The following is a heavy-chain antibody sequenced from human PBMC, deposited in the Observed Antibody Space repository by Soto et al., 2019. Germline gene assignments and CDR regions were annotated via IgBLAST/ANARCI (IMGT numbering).Heavy chain of an antibody. V-gene: IGHV1-69*13. CDR3: ARDRGSSWENWFDP. J-gene: IGHJ5*02. Sequence: GASVKVSCKASGGTFGSYAISWVRQAPGQGLEWMGGIIPIFGTANYAQKFQGRVTSTADESTSTAYMELSSLRSEDTAVYYCARDRGSSWENWFDPWGQGTLVTVSS. CDR1: GGTFGSYA. CDR2: IIPIFGTA. D-gene: IGHD6-13*01.